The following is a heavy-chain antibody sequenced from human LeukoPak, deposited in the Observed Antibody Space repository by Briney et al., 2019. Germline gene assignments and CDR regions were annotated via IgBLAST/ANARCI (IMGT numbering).Heavy chain of an antibody. V-gene: IGHV3-30-3*01. CDR2: ISFDGNNK. CDR3: ARDNEIAAVGYDYYYYMDV. CDR1: GFTFNSYA. J-gene: IGHJ6*03. Sequence: PGGSLRLSCAASGFTFNSYAMHWVRQAPGKGLEWVALISFDGNNKNYADSVKGRFTISRDNSKNTLYLQMNSLRAADTAVYYCARDNEIAAVGYDYYYYMDVWGKGTTVTVSS. D-gene: IGHD6-13*01.